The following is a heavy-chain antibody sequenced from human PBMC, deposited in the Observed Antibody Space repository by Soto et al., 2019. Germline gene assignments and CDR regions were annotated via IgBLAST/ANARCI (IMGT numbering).Heavy chain of an antibody. J-gene: IGHJ4*02. V-gene: IGHV4-59*02. D-gene: IGHD1-26*01. CDR2: IYASGSP. CDR1: GGSVSVYY. CDR3: ARGVGSSPPQY. Sequence: SETLSLTCTTSGGSVSVYYWSWIRQSTGQGLEWIGYIYASGSPYYNPSLRSRVTISADTSKNQISLKLTSPTAADTAVYYCARGVGSSPPQYWGRGTLVTVSS.